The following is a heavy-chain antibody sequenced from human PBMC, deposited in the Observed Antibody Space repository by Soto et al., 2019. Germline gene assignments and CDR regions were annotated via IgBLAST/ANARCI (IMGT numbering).Heavy chain of an antibody. Sequence: GGSLRLSCAASGFTFSSHWMNWVRQAPGKGLVWVSRISGDGRTTSHADSVKGRFTISRDNAKNTLYLQVSSLRVEDTAVYYCARGVPNCSSSSCYFDFWGQGILVTVSS. J-gene: IGHJ4*02. CDR1: GFTFSSHW. CDR2: ISGDGRTT. V-gene: IGHV3-74*01. D-gene: IGHD2-2*01. CDR3: ARGVPNCSSSSCYFDF.